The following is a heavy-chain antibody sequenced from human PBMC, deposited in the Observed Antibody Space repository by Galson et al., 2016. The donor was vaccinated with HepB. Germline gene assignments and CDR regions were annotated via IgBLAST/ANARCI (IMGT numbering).Heavy chain of an antibody. Sequence: SLRLSCAASGFTFSSQAMTWVRQAPGKGLEWVAFISHDGNDKDFAESVRGRFTVSRDSSKNALYLQMDGLKPEDTALYYCARAGGVVVVPAHGAFDIWGQGTMVTVSS. J-gene: IGHJ3*02. CDR3: ARAGGVVVVPAHGAFDI. D-gene: IGHD2-2*01. V-gene: IGHV3-30*04. CDR2: ISHDGNDK. CDR1: GFTFSSQA.